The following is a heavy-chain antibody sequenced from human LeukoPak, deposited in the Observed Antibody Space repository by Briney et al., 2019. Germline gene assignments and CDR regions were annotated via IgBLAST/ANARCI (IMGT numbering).Heavy chain of an antibody. Sequence: SQTLSLTCSVSGGAIGSDGYYWNWIRQHPGKGLEWIGYIYYSGSASYNPSLKSRVTISVDTSKNQFSLRLSPVTAADTAVYYCARGSYYGFSGDSWGQGSLVNVSS. V-gene: IGHV4-31*03. CDR1: GGAIGSDGYY. CDR3: ARGSYYGFSGDS. CDR2: IYYSGSA. D-gene: IGHD3-10*01. J-gene: IGHJ4*02.